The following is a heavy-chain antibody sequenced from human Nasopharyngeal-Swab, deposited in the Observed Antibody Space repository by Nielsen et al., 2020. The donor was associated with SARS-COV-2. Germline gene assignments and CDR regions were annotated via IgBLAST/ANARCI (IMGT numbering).Heavy chain of an antibody. V-gene: IGHV1-2*06. J-gene: IGHJ4*02. CDR1: GYTFTDYY. CDR3: ARDDGGVPGMTGSGPPGGY. D-gene: IGHD1-14*01. CDR2: INPHRGDT. Sequence: ASVKVSCKASGYTFTDYYMHWVRQAPGEGLEYMGRINPHRGDTNVAQKCQGRVTVTRDTSINTAYMELSSLRCDDTAVYYCARDDGGVPGMTGSGPPGGYWGQGALVTVSS.